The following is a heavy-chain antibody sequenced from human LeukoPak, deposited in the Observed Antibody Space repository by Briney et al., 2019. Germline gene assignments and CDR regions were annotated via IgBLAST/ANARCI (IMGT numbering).Heavy chain of an antibody. D-gene: IGHD3-16*01. CDR2: IYDSGSS. V-gene: IGHV4-59*01. J-gene: IGHJ4*02. CDR3: VRERGSTTKPYYFDY. CDR1: VDSISSYY. Sequence: PETLSLTRALSVDSISSYYWSCRWPPPGKGLEWIGYIYDSGSSNYNPSLKCRVTISIDTSKNQFSLKLNSVTAADTAVYYCVRERGSTTKPYYFDYWGQGKLVTVSS.